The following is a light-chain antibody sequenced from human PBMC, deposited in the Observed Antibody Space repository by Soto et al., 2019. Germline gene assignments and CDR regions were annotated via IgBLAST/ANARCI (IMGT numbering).Light chain of an antibody. CDR3: QQTYSTLSIT. CDR2: AAS. V-gene: IGKV1-39*01. Sequence: DIQMTQSPSSLSASVGDRVTITCRARESIARHLNWYQQKPGKAPKLLIYAASSLQNGVPSRFRGGGSGTDFTLTINNLQPEDFATYYCQQTYSTLSITFGQGTRLEIQ. CDR1: ESIARH. J-gene: IGKJ5*01.